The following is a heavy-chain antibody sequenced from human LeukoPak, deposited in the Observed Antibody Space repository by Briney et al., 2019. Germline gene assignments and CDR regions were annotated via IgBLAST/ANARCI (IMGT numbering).Heavy chain of an antibody. CDR1: GFTFSSYA. D-gene: IGHD3-16*01. V-gene: IGHV3-23*01. J-gene: IGHJ5*02. CDR2: TSGSGGST. CDR3: AKETVTRVTAGDPIDP. Sequence: GGSLRLSCAASGFTFSSYAMSWVRQAPGKGLEWVSATSGSGGSTYYADSVKGRFTISRDNPKNTLYLQMNSLRAEDTAVYYCAKETVTRVTAGDPIDPWGQGTLVTVSS.